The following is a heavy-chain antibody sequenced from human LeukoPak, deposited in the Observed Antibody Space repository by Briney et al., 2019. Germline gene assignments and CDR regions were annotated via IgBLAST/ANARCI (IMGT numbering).Heavy chain of an antibody. D-gene: IGHD3-10*01. CDR1: GFTFSACN. Sequence: GGSLRLSCAASGFTFSACNMNWVRQAPGKGLEWVSSISSSGTSIYYAESSKGRFTISRDNAKNSLYLQMNSLRAEDTAVYYCARHTGPYYSSGSYGLDVWGQGTTVIVPS. J-gene: IGHJ6*02. CDR3: ARHTGPYYSSGSYGLDV. CDR2: ISSSGTSI. V-gene: IGHV3-21*01.